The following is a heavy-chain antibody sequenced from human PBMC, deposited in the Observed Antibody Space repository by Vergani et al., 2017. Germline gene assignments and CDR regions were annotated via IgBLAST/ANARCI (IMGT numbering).Heavy chain of an antibody. CDR2: ISYDGSNK. J-gene: IGHJ4*02. CDR1: GFTFSSYG. V-gene: IGHV3-30*03. Sequence: QVQLVESGGGVVQPGRSLRLSCAASGFTFSSYGMHWVRQAPGKGLEWVAVISYDGSNKYYADSVKGRFTISRDNSKNTLYLQMNSLRAEDTAVYYCAPSGYWDYWGQGTLVTVSS. CDR3: APSGYWDY. D-gene: IGHD3-3*01.